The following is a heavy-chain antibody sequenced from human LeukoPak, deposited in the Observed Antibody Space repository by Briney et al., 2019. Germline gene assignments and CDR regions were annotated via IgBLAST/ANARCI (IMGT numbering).Heavy chain of an antibody. CDR2: ISGSGSSA. J-gene: IGHJ3*02. Sequence: PGGSLRLSCEISGFTFSRFAMNWVRQAPGQGLEWISIISGSGSSAYYADSVKGRFIVSRDNFKNTVNLEMSGLRVEDTAVYYCVPEGFDIWGQGKMVTVSS. CDR1: GFTFSRFA. CDR3: VPEGFDI. V-gene: IGHV3-23*01.